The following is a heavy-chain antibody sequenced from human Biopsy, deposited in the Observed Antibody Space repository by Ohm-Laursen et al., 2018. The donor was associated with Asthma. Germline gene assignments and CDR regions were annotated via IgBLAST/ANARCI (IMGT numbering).Heavy chain of an antibody. CDR1: GYTFTSYG. CDR3: ARGYSGTDRIVYYYSGMEV. V-gene: IGHV1-69*01. CDR2: IIPIFGTA. J-gene: IGHJ6*02. D-gene: IGHD5-12*01. Sequence: SSVKVSCKASGYTFTSYGISWVRQAPGQGLEWMGGIIPIFGTANYAQKFQGRVTITADESTSTAYMELSSLRFEDTAVYYCARGYSGTDRIVYYYSGMEVWGQGTTVTVSS.